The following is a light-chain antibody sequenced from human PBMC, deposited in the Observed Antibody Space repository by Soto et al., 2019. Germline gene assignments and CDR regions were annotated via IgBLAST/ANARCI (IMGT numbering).Light chain of an antibody. Sequence: QSVLTQPPSVSGSPGQSITVSCTGTSSDIGASNFVSWYQHLPGRAPKVMIYEVNKRASGVPDRFSGSKSGNTASLTVSGLQPDDEADYYCSSYAGSSNVFGTGTKVAVL. J-gene: IGLJ1*01. CDR1: SSDIGASNF. V-gene: IGLV2-8*01. CDR3: SSYAGSSNV. CDR2: EVN.